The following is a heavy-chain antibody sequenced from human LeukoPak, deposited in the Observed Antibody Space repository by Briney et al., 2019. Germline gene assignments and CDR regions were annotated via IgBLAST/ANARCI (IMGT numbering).Heavy chain of an antibody. CDR1: GFTFSSYA. J-gene: IGHJ4*02. V-gene: IGHV3-23*01. CDR2: ISDSGGST. Sequence: GGSLRLSCAASGFTFSSYAMSWVRQAPGKGLEWVSAISDSGGSTYYTNSVKGRFTISRDNSKNTLYLQMNNLRAEDTAIYYCAKDHRLFWWGQGTLVTVSS. D-gene: IGHD3-10*02. CDR3: AKDHRLFW.